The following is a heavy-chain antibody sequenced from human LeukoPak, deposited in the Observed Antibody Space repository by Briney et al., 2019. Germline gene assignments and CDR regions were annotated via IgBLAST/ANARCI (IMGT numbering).Heavy chain of an antibody. J-gene: IGHJ4*02. D-gene: IGHD5-18*01. CDR3: ARGRIAMGV. CDR2: IKEDGSER. Sequence: GGSLRLSCAASGFTLSTYWMSWVRQAPGKGLEWVANIKEDGSERYYVDSVKGRFTISRDNAKNSLYLQMNSLRVEDTALYYCARGRIAMGVWGQGTLVTVSS. CDR1: GFTLSTYW. V-gene: IGHV3-7*03.